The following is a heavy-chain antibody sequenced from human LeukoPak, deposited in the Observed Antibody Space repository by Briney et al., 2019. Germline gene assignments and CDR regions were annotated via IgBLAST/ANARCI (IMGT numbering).Heavy chain of an antibody. CDR3: ATAGYYYDSSSWFDP. Sequence: ASVKVSCKVSGYTLTELSMHWVRQAPGKGLEWMGGFDPEDGETIYAQKFQGRVTMTGDTSTDTAYMELSSLRSEDTAVYYCATAGYYYDSSSWFDPWGQGTLVTVSS. CDR1: GYTLTELS. V-gene: IGHV1-24*01. D-gene: IGHD3-22*01. CDR2: FDPEDGET. J-gene: IGHJ5*02.